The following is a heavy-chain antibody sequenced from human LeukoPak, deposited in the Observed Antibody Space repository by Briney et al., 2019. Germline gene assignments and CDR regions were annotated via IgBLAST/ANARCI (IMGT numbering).Heavy chain of an antibody. V-gene: IGHV3-30*01. J-gene: IGHJ4*02. D-gene: IGHD6-6*01. CDR3: ARENRAYSSSSRFDY. CDR2: ISYDGSNK. Sequence: GRSLRLSCAASGFTFSSYAMHWVRQAPGKGLDWVAVISYDGSNKYYADSVKGRFTISRDNSKNTLYLQMNSLRAEDTAVYYCARENRAYSSSSRFDYWGQGTLVTVSS. CDR1: GFTFSSYA.